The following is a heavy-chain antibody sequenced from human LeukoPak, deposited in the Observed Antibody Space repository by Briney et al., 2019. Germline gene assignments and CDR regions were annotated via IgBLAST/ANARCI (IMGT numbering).Heavy chain of an antibody. CDR1: GFTFSSYG. V-gene: IGHV3-30*03. CDR3: ARSVEVDAFDI. CDR2: ISYDGSNK. J-gene: IGHJ3*02. Sequence: QPGRSLRLSCAASGFTFSSYGMHWVRQAPGKGLEWVAVISYDGSNKYYADSVKGRFTISRDNSKNTLYLQMNSLRAEDTAVYYCARSVEVDAFDIWGQGTMVTVSS. D-gene: IGHD5/OR15-5a*01.